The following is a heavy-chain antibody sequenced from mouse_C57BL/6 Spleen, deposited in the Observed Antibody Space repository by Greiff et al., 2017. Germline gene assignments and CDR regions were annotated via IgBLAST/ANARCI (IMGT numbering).Heavy chain of an antibody. J-gene: IGHJ1*03. D-gene: IGHD1-1*01. Sequence: EVHLVESGEGLVKPGGSLKLSCAASGFTFSSYAMSWVRQTPEKRLEWVAYISSGGDYIYYADTVKGRFTISRDNARNTLYLQMSSLKSEDTAMYYCTRGGNYYAWYFDVWGTGTTVTVSS. CDR3: TRGGNYYAWYFDV. CDR2: ISSGGDYI. CDR1: GFTFSSYA. V-gene: IGHV5-9-1*02.